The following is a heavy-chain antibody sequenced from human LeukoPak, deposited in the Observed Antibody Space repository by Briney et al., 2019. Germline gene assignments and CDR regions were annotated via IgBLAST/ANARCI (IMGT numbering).Heavy chain of an antibody. D-gene: IGHD3-10*01. CDR1: GGSISSSSYY. V-gene: IGHV4-39*01. CDR2: LYYGGNT. Sequence: SEILSLTCTVSGGSISSSSYYWGWIRQPPGKGLEWIGTLYYGGNTYYNPSLKSRLTISVDTSKNQFSLRLSSVTAADTAVYYCASLTRGVIIGSYAFDIWGQGTMVTVSS. J-gene: IGHJ3*02. CDR3: ASLTRGVIIGSYAFDI.